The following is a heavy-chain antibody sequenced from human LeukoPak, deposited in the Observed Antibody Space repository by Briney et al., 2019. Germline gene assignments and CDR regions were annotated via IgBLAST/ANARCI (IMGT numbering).Heavy chain of an antibody. D-gene: IGHD3-10*01. CDR1: GFTFSSYE. V-gene: IGHV3-48*03. CDR2: ISGSGTTI. CDR3: VSAYGGLLDY. Sequence: PGGSLRLSCAASGFTFSSYEMNWVRQVPGKGLEWVSYISGSGTTIYYADSVKGRFTISRDNAKNSLYLQMNSLRAEDTAVYYCVSAYGGLLDYWGQGTVVTVSS. J-gene: IGHJ4*02.